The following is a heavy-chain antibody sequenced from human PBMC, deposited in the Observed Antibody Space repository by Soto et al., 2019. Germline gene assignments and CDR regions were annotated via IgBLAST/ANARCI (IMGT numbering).Heavy chain of an antibody. CDR1: GFTFSANW. CDR3: AKGDYFDRSFDY. D-gene: IGHD3-22*01. CDR2: IKQDGSEE. Sequence: GGSLRLSCAASGFTFSANWMNWVRQAPGKGLEWVADIKQDGSEEYYVDSVKGRFTISRDNAKNSLYLQMNSLRAEDTAVYYCAKGDYFDRSFDYWGQGILVTVSS. V-gene: IGHV3-7*03. J-gene: IGHJ4*02.